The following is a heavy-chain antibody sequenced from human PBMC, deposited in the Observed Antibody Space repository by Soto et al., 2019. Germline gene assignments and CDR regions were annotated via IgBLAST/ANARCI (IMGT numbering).Heavy chain of an antibody. CDR2: TYYRSGWYS. Sequence: PSHTHSLTCDISGDNVSRDSAALNWIRQSPSRGLEWLGRTYYRSGWYSDYAVSVKSRITISPDTPKNQLSLQLSSVTPEDTAVYYCVRAYSSGWYSYFDYWGQGTLVTVSS. V-gene: IGHV6-1*01. CDR3: VRAYSSGWYSYFDY. J-gene: IGHJ4*02. D-gene: IGHD6-19*01. CDR1: GDNVSRDSAA.